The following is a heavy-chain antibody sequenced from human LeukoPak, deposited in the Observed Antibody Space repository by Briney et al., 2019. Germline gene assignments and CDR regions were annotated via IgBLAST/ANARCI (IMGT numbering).Heavy chain of an antibody. CDR2: IYYSGST. Sequence: SETLSLTCTVSGGSISSYYWSWIRQPPGKGLEWIGYIYYSGSTNYNPSLKSRVTISVDTSKTQFSLKLSSVTAAATAVYYCARDTRGGFGNDAFDIWGQGTMVTVSS. V-gene: IGHV4-59*01. J-gene: IGHJ3*02. D-gene: IGHD3-10*01. CDR1: GGSISSYY. CDR3: ARDTRGGFGNDAFDI.